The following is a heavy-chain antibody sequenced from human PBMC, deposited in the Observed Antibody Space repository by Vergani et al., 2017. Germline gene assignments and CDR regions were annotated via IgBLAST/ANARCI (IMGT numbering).Heavy chain of an antibody. CDR3: ARDWDMYYYDSDHFDYYYMDV. D-gene: IGHD3-22*01. CDR1: GGSISSYY. Sequence: QVQLQESGPGLVKPSETLSLTCTVSGGSISSYYWIWIRQPPGKGLEWIGEINHSGSTNYNPSLKSRVTISVDTSKNQFSLKLSSVTAADTAVYYCARDWDMYYYDSDHFDYYYMDVWGKGTTVTVSS. CDR2: INHSGST. J-gene: IGHJ6*03. V-gene: IGHV4-59*12.